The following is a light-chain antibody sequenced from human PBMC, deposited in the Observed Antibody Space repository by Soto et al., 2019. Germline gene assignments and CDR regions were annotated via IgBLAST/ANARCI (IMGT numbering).Light chain of an antibody. CDR2: DTS. CDR3: QQRSIWPWT. CDR1: QSVNNY. V-gene: IGKV3-11*01. J-gene: IGKJ1*01. Sequence: EIELTQSPATLSLSPGERATLSCRASQSVNNYLAWYQQKPGQAPRLLIYDTSDRATGIPARFSGSGSGTDFTLTISSLEPEDFAVFYCQQRSIWPWTFGQGTKVDIK.